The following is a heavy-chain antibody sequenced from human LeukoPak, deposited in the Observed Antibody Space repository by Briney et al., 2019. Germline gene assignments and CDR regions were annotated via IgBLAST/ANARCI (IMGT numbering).Heavy chain of an antibody. V-gene: IGHV3-21*01. CDR3: AKDGIFGVVLDYFDY. CDR1: GFTFSSYS. Sequence: GGSLRLSCAASGFTFSSYSMNWVRQAPGKGLEWVSSISGSSSYIYYVDSVKGRFTISRDNSKNTLYLQMNSLRVEDTAVYYCAKDGIFGVVLDYFDYWGQGTLVTVSS. CDR2: ISGSSSYI. J-gene: IGHJ4*02. D-gene: IGHD3-3*01.